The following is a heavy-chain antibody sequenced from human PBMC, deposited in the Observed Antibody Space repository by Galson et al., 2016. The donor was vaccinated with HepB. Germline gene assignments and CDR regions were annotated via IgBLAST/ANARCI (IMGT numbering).Heavy chain of an antibody. J-gene: IGHJ5*02. CDR1: GGSISSYY. Sequence: ETLSLTCTVSGGSISSYYWSWIRQPPGKGLEWIGYIYYIGNTNYNPSLKSRVTMSVDTSKNQFSLKLSSVTAADTAGSYCARVGPGSSWYPGRGFGFDPWGQGTLVTVSS. CDR2: IYYIGNT. D-gene: IGHD6-13*01. V-gene: IGHV4-59*01. CDR3: ARVGPGSSWYPGRGFGFDP.